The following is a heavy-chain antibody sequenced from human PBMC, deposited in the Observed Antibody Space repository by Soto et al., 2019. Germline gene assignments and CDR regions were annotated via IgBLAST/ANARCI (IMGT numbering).Heavy chain of an antibody. V-gene: IGHV3-23*01. Sequence: GSLRLSCAASGFSVSSNYMSWVRQAPGKGLEWVSGISGGGGGTHYTDSVKGRFTISRDNSKNTVFLQMNSLRAEDTAVYFCTKGSHYDILTAYHAFDFWGPGTLVTVSS. CDR2: ISGGGGGT. J-gene: IGHJ4*02. CDR3: TKGSHYDILTAYHAFDF. D-gene: IGHD3-9*01. CDR1: GFSVSSNY.